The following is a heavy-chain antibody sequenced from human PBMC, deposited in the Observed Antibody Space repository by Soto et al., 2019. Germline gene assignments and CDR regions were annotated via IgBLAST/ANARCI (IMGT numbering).Heavy chain of an antibody. CDR2: IYNSGQT. J-gene: IGHJ4*02. CDR3: ARNGAAARALSFFDS. Sequence: QLQLQQSGPGLVKPSETLSLTCTVSGDSMSSSLYFWGWLRQPPGKGLEWIGNIYNSGQTYYNTSLNSRVIISVDTSKNQFYLQLSSVTAADTAVYYCARNGAAARALSFFDSWGQGSLVTVSS. V-gene: IGHV4-39*01. CDR1: GDSMSSSLYF. D-gene: IGHD6-6*01.